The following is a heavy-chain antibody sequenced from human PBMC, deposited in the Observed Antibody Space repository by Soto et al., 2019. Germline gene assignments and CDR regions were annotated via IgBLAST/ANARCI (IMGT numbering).Heavy chain of an antibody. CDR3: ARGSKGSSWYAYWFAP. Sequence: QVQLVQSGAEVKKPGASVKVSCKASGYTFTSYDINWVRQATGQGLEWMGWMNPNSGNTGYAQKFQGRVTMTRNTSISTGYMELSSLRSEDTAVYYCARGSKGSSWYAYWFAPWGQGTLVTVSS. CDR2: MNPNSGNT. J-gene: IGHJ5*02. V-gene: IGHV1-8*01. D-gene: IGHD6-13*01. CDR1: GYTFTSYD.